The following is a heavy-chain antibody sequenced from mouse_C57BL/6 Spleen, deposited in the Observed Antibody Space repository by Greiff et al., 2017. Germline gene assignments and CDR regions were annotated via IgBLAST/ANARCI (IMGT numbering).Heavy chain of an antibody. Sequence: VQLQQSGPELVKPGASVKISCKASGYSFTDYNMNWVKQSNGKSLEWIGVINPNYGTTSYNQKFKGKATLTVDHSSSTAYMQLNSLRSEDSAVYYCARPDSSDPYYYAMDYWGQGTSVTVSS. CDR3: ARPDSSDPYYYAMDY. CDR1: GYSFTDYN. J-gene: IGHJ4*01. CDR2: INPNYGTT. V-gene: IGHV1-39*01. D-gene: IGHD3-2*02.